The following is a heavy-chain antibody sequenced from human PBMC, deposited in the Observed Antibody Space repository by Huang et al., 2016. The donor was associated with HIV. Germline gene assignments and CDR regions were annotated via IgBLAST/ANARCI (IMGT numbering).Heavy chain of an antibody. J-gene: IGHJ4*02. Sequence: QVQLVESGGGVVQPGRSLRISCAASGFTFSSYGMHWVRQARGKGLEWVAVISYDAKTKYYADSVKGRFSISRDNSKTTVYLQLNSLRLEDTAVYYCAKGGSAAAVLDFWGQGTLVTVSS. CDR1: GFTFSSYG. D-gene: IGHD6-13*01. CDR2: ISYDAKTK. CDR3: AKGGSAAAVLDF. V-gene: IGHV3-30*18.